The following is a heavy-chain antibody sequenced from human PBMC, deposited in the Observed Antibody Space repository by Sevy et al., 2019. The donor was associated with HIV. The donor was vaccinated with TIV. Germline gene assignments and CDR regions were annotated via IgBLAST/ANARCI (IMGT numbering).Heavy chain of an antibody. V-gene: IGHV3-7*01. CDR2: IKQDGSEE. J-gene: IGHJ5*02. CDR1: GFTFSSYW. D-gene: IGHD3-16*01. Sequence: GGSLRLSCAASGFTFSSYWMNWIRQAPGKGLEWVANIKQDGSEEDYVDAVKGRFTISRDKAKNSLYLEMNTLRAEDTAVYYSARSGGEPWGQGTLVTVSS. CDR3: ARSGGEP.